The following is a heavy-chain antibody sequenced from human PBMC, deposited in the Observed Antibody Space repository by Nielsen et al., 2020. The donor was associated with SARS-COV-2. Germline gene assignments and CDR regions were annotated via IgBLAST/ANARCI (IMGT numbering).Heavy chain of an antibody. CDR3: ARVASPRRFLEWLAYYYGMDV. V-gene: IGHV3-48*03. CDR1: GFTFSSYE. J-gene: IGHJ6*02. CDR2: ISSSGSTI. D-gene: IGHD3-3*01. Sequence: GGSLRLSCAASGFTFSSYEMNWVRQAPGKGLEWVSYISSSGSTIYYADSVKGRFTISRDNAKNSLYLQMNSLRAEDTAVYYCARVASPRRFLEWLAYYYGMDVWGQGTTVTVSS.